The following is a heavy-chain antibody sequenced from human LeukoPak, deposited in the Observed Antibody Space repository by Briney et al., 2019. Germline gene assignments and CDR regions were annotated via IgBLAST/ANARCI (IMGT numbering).Heavy chain of an antibody. CDR1: GFTFSSFW. Sequence: QTGGSLRLSCAASGFTFSSFWMNWVRQTPGKGLEWVSNIEGDGSEKNYMDSVKGRFTISRDNAKKSLHLQMNSLRAEDTGVYYCAGGSGWLIDYWGQGTLVTVSS. V-gene: IGHV3-7*03. D-gene: IGHD6-19*01. J-gene: IGHJ4*02. CDR3: AGGSGWLIDY. CDR2: IEGDGSEK.